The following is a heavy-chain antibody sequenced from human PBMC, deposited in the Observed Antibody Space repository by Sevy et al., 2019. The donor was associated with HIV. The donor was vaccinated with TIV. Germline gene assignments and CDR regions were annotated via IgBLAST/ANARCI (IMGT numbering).Heavy chain of an antibody. CDR3: AKVGVGWSAFSDH. J-gene: IGHJ4*02. CDR1: GYIFSDYH. Sequence: ASVKVSCKASGYIFSDYHIHWARQAPGQRLEWMGWINGKSGDTEYAEKFQGRVTMSRETSISTAYMELTRLQSDDTAVYYCAKVGVGWSAFSDHWGQGTLVTVSS. V-gene: IGHV1-2*02. CDR2: INGKSGDT. D-gene: IGHD3-3*01.